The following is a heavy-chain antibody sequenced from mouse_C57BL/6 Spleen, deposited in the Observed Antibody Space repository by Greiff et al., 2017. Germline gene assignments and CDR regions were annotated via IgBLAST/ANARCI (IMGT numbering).Heavy chain of an antibody. J-gene: IGHJ4*01. D-gene: IGHD2-3*01. CDR2: ISSGGSYT. CDR3: ARNVYDGYDYYAMDY. Sequence: EVMLVESGGDLVKPGGSLKLSCAASGFTFSSYGMSWVRQTPDKRLEWVATISSGGSYTYYPDSVKGRFTISRDNAKNTLYLQMSSLKSEDTAMYYCARNVYDGYDYYAMDYWGQGTSVTVSS. CDR1: GFTFSSYG. V-gene: IGHV5-6*01.